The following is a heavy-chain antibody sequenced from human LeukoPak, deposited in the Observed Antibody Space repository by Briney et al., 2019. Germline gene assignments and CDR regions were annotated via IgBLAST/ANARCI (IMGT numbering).Heavy chain of an antibody. D-gene: IGHD6-19*01. CDR1: GYPFTAYW. CDR3: ARLAVAGLDF. Sequence: GESLKISCKTSGYPFTAYWIGWVRQMPGKGLDWMGIIYPGDSDTIYRPSFQGQVTISADKSISTAYLQWNSLKASDTAMYYCARLAVAGLDFWGQGTLVTVSS. J-gene: IGHJ4*02. CDR2: IYPGDSDT. V-gene: IGHV5-51*01.